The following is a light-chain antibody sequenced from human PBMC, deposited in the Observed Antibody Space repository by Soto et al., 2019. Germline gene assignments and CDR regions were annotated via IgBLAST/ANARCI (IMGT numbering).Light chain of an antibody. CDR2: DAS. V-gene: IGKV3-20*01. Sequence: EIVLTQSPATLSLSPGERATLSCRASQSVSSYLAWYQQKPGQAPRLLIYDASSRATGIPDRFSGSGSGTDFTLTISRLEPEDYAVYYCQQYGHSLWTFGQGTKVDIK. J-gene: IGKJ1*01. CDR1: QSVSSY. CDR3: QQYGHSLWT.